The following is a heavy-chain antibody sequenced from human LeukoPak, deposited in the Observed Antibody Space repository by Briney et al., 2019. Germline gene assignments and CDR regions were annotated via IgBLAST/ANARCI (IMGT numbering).Heavy chain of an antibody. J-gene: IGHJ4*02. CDR2: ISYDGSNK. CDR1: KFTFSHYG. V-gene: IGHV3-30*03. CDR3: ASGKYYYDSSGYYNY. Sequence: GGSLRLSCSASKFTFSHYGMQWVRQAPGKGLEWVAVISYDGSNKYYADSVKGRFTISRDNSKNTLYLQMNSLRAEDTAVYYCASGKYYYDSSGYYNYWGQGTLVTVSS. D-gene: IGHD3-22*01.